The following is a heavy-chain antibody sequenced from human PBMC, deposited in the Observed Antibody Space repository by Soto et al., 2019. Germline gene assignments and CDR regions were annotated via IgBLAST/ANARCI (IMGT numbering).Heavy chain of an antibody. Sequence: GGSLRLSCQASGFNFDNYGMHWVRQAPGKGLEWVAVITYDGSFQYYADSVKGRFTISRDNSKNTLFLHLNTLKPEDTAVYHCAKDRVGGTFYTPLGFWGQGTLVTVTS. D-gene: IGHD1-7*01. CDR1: GFNFDNYG. CDR3: AKDRVGGTFYTPLGF. J-gene: IGHJ4*02. CDR2: ITYDGSFQ. V-gene: IGHV3-30*18.